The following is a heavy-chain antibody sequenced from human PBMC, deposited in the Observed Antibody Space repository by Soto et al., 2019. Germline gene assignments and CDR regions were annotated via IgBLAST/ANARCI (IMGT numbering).Heavy chain of an antibody. D-gene: IGHD3-10*01. CDR1: GFTFNSYA. J-gene: IGHJ5*02. Sequence: EVHLLESGGGLVQPGGPLRLSCAASGFTFNSYAMSWVRQAPGRGLEWVAAISGSGDSTYYADSVKDRFTIARDNSKTTLSLQVISLRAEDTSVYYCAKVLHASGTYYRNSFDPWCQGTLVNVSS. CDR3: AKVLHASGTYYRNSFDP. V-gene: IGHV3-23*01. CDR2: ISGSGDST.